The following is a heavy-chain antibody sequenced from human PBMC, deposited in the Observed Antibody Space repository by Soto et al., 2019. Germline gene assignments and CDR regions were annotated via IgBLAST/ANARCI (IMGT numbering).Heavy chain of an antibody. CDR3: ATGRHSDLQVGLFDY. CDR1: GGTFGGNS. J-gene: IGHJ4*02. CDR2: IIPLLDMT. Sequence: QVQLVQSGAEVKKPGSSVKISCKASGGTFGGNSLNWVRQAPGQGLAWMGRIIPLLDMTNYAQKFQGRVTISADKSTGTAYMELTSLTFEDTAFYYCATGRHSDLQVGLFDYWGQGTHVTVSS. V-gene: IGHV1-69*02.